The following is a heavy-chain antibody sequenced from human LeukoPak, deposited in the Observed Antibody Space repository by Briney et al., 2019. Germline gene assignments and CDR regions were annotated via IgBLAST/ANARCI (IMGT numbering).Heavy chain of an antibody. V-gene: IGHV3-30-3*02. J-gene: IGHJ4*02. CDR2: ISYDGSNK. CDR1: GFTFSSYA. D-gene: IGHD2-15*01. CDR3: AKEWSPGYFDY. Sequence: PGRSLRLSCAASGFTFSSYAMHWVRQAPGKGLEWVAVISYDGSNKYYADSVKGRFTISRDNSKNTLYLQMNSLRAEDTALYYCAKEWSPGYFDYWGQGTLVTVSS.